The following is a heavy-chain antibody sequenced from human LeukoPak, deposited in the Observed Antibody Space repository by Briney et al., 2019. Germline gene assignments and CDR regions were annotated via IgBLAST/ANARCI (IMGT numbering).Heavy chain of an antibody. CDR2: ISSSSSYI. CDR3: ARDPGIAVAGTNY. V-gene: IGHV3-21*01. D-gene: IGHD6-19*01. Sequence: PGGSLRLSCAASGFTFSSYSMYWVRQAPGKGLEWVSSISSSSSYIYYADSVKGRFTISRDNAKNSLYLQMNSLRAEDTAVYYCARDPGIAVAGTNYWGQGTLVTVSS. J-gene: IGHJ4*02. CDR1: GFTFSSYS.